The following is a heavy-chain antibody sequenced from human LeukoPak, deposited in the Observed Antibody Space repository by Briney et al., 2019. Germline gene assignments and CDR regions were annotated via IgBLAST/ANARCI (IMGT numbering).Heavy chain of an antibody. CDR1: GGSISSGGHY. J-gene: IGHJ4*02. Sequence: PSQTLSLTCTVSGGSISSGGHYWRWIRQHPGKGLEWIGYIYYSGSTYYNPSLKSRVTISVDTSKNQFSLKLSSVTAADTAVYYCARGAILTGLDYWGQGTLVTVSA. V-gene: IGHV4-31*03. D-gene: IGHD3-9*01. CDR3: ARGAILTGLDY. CDR2: IYYSGST.